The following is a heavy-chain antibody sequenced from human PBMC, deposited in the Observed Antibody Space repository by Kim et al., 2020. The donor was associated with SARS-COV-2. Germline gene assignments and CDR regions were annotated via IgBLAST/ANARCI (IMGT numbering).Heavy chain of an antibody. CDR3: ARVPLGAFSAYYFDL. CDR1: GFTFSDYY. Sequence: GGSLRLSCAASGFTFSDYYMTWIRQAPGKGLEWVSYISSSGSYVNYADSVKGRFTISRDNAKNSLYLQMSSLRAEDTALYYCARVPLGAFSAYYFDLWG. D-gene: IGHD3-16*01. J-gene: IGHJ4*01. V-gene: IGHV3-11*01. CDR2: ISSSGSYV.